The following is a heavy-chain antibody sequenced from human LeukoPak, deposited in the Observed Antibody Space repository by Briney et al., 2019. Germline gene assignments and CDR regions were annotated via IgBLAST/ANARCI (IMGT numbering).Heavy chain of an antibody. V-gene: IGHV3-30*18. CDR2: ISYDGSNK. CDR3: AKALTSGWYLDAFNI. CDR1: GFTFISCG. Sequence: GSLRLSCAASGFTFISCGMHRVRQAPGKGLEWVAVISYDGSNKYYADSVKGRFTISRDNSKNTLFLEMNSLRAEDTAVYYCAKALTSGWYLDAFNIWGQGTMVTVSS. D-gene: IGHD6-19*01. J-gene: IGHJ3*02.